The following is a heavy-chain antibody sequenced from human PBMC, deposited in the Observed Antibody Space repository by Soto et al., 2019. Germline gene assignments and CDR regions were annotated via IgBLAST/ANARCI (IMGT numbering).Heavy chain of an antibody. J-gene: IGHJ4*02. D-gene: IGHD3-16*02. CDR3: ARELDDYIWGSYRYVDY. CDR2: ISSSSTYI. CDR1: GFTFSSYS. Sequence: PGGSLRLSCAASGFTFSSYSMNWVRQAPGKGLEWVSSISSSSTYIYYADSVKGRFTISRDNAKNSLYLQMNSLRAEDTAVYYCARELDDYIWGSYRYVDYWGQGTLVTVSS. V-gene: IGHV3-21*01.